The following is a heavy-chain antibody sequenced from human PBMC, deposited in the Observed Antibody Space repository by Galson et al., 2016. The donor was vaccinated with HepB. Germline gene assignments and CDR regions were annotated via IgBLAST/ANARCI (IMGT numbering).Heavy chain of an antibody. J-gene: IGHJ4*02. Sequence: SVKVSCKVPGGSFSSYIISFLRQAPGQGLEWMGEFITVLGTTNYARIFQDRVSITADESTSTVYMDLTSLRSEDTAVYFCTRDRGQYYALWGQGTLVTVSS. CDR3: TRDRGQYYAL. D-gene: IGHD2-2*01. CDR2: FITVLGTT. V-gene: IGHV1-69*13. CDR1: GGSFSSYI.